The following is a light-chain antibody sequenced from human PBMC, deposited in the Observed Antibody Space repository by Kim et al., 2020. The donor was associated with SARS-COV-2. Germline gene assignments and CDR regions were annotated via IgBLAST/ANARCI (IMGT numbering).Light chain of an antibody. CDR1: QGISSY. Sequence: DIQMTQSPSSLSASVGDRVTITCRASQGISSYLAWYQQRPGKAPQLLMEGTSTLESGVPSGFTGSGSGTDFILTISSLQPEDFATYYCQQFKSFPPTFGQGTKVDIK. CDR2: GTS. V-gene: IGKV1-9*01. J-gene: IGKJ1*01. CDR3: QQFKSFPPT.